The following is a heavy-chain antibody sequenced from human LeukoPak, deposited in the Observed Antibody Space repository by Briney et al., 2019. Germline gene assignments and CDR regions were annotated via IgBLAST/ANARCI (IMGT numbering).Heavy chain of an antibody. J-gene: IGHJ6*03. CDR1: GGSFSGYY. D-gene: IGHD1-14*01. CDR3: ARHLTGYYYYMDV. CDR2: INHSGST. V-gene: IGHV4-34*01. Sequence: RSSETLSLTCAVYGGSFSGYYWSWIRQPPGKGLEWIGEINHSGSTNYNPSLKSRVTISVDTSKNQFSLKLSSVTAADTAVYYCARHLTGYYYYMDVWGKGTTVTISS.